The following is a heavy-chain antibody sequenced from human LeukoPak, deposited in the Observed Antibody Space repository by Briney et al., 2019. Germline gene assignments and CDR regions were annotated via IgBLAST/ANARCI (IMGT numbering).Heavy chain of an antibody. Sequence: PGGSLRLSCAASGFTFSSCAMSWVRQAPGKGLEWVSGISSSGGGTYYADSVKGRFTISRDNSKNTLYLQMNSLRAEDTAVYYCAREGVVVTATRYYFDSWGQGTLVTVSS. J-gene: IGHJ4*02. CDR1: GFTFSSCA. CDR3: AREGVVVTATRYYFDS. CDR2: ISSSGGGT. D-gene: IGHD2-15*01. V-gene: IGHV3-23*01.